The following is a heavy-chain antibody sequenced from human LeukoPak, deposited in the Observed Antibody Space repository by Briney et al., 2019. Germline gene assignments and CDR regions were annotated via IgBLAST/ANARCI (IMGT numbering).Heavy chain of an antibody. D-gene: IGHD1-26*01. V-gene: IGHV3-33*06. J-gene: IGHJ4*02. CDR1: GFTFSSYG. CDR3: AKDESGGYSPLDY. Sequence: GGSLRLSCAASGFTFSSYGMHWVRQAPGKGLEWVAVIWYDGSNKYYADSVKGRFTISRDNSKNTLYLQMNSLRAEDTAVYYCAKDESGGYSPLDYWGQGTLVTVSS. CDR2: IWYDGSNK.